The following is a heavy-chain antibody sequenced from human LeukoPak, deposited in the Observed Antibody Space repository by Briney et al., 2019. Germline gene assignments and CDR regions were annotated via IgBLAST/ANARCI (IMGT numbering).Heavy chain of an antibody. Sequence: GGSLRLSCAASGFTFSSYAMAWVRQTPGKGLEWLSYISSSSKINYADSLKGRFTISRDNAKNSLYLQMNSLRDEDTAVYYCARSANPGVHDFDPWGQGTLVTVSS. CDR3: ARSANPGVHDFDP. CDR2: ISSSSKI. CDR1: GFTFSSYA. J-gene: IGHJ5*02. D-gene: IGHD6-6*01. V-gene: IGHV3-48*02.